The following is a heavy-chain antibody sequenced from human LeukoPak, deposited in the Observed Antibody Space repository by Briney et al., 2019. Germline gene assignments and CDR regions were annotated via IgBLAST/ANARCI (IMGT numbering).Heavy chain of an antibody. D-gene: IGHD3-10*01. CDR3: AREDYYGSGSHPIDY. Sequence: PGGSLRLSCAASGFTFSSYWMHWVRQAPGKGLVWVSHINSDGSSTNYADSVKGRFTTSRDNAKRTLYLQMNSLRVEDTAVYYCAREDYYGSGSHPIDYWGQGTLVTVSS. CDR1: GFTFSSYW. V-gene: IGHV3-74*01. J-gene: IGHJ4*02. CDR2: INSDGSST.